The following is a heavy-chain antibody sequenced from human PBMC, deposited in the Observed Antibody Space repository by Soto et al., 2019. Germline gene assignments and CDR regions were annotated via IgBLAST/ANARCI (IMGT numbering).Heavy chain of an antibody. CDR1: GASISSGGDY. Sequence: PSETLSLTCTVSGASISSGGDYWSWIRQHPGKGLEWLGYIYDSGTTYYNPSLESRLAISVDTSKEQFSLKLTSVTAADTAVYYCARASVSSSTYYFQFDYWGQGTLVTVSS. V-gene: IGHV4-31*03. CDR2: IYDSGTT. D-gene: IGHD3-22*01. J-gene: IGHJ4*02. CDR3: ARASVSSSTYYFQFDY.